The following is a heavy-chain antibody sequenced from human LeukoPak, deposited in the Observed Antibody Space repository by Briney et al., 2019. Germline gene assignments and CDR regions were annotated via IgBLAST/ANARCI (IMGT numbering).Heavy chain of an antibody. D-gene: IGHD3-3*01. V-gene: IGHV1-8*03. CDR2: MNPNSGNT. CDR3: ARASYYDFWSGYYPFYYYYYMDV. Sequence: ASVKVSCKASGYTFTSYDINWVRQATEQGLEWMGWMNPNSGNTGYAQKFQGRVTITRNTSISTAYMELSSLRSEDTAVYYCARASYYDFWSGYYPFYYYYYMDVWGKGTTVTVSS. J-gene: IGHJ6*03. CDR1: GYTFTSYD.